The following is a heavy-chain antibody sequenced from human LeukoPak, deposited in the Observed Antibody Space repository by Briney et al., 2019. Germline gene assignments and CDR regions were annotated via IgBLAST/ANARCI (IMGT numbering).Heavy chain of an antibody. V-gene: IGHV1-18*01. J-gene: IGHJ4*02. D-gene: IGHD3-9*01. Sequence: ASVKVSCKASGYTFTSYGISWVRQAPGQGLEWMGWISAYNGNTNFAQKLQGRVTMTTDTSTSTAYMDLRSLRSDGTAVYYCARDQAATNTQVRFCLDWGQGTLVTV. CDR2: ISAYNGNT. CDR3: ARDQAATNTQVRFCLD. CDR1: GYTFTSYG.